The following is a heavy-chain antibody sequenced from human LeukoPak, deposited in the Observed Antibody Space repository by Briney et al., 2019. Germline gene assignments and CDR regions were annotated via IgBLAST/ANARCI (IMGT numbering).Heavy chain of an antibody. D-gene: IGHD5-18*01. CDR2: ISSSSSYI. V-gene: IGHV3-21*01. CDR1: GFTFSSYS. Sequence: GGSLRLSCAASGFTFSSYSMNWVRQAPGKGLEWVSSISSSSSYIYYADSVKGRFTISRDNAKNSLYLQMNNLRAEDTAVYYCARGGYSYGYRDYWGQGTLVTVSS. J-gene: IGHJ4*02. CDR3: ARGGYSYGYRDY.